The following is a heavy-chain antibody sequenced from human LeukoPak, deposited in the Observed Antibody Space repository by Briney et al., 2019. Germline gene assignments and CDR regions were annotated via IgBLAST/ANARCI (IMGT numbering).Heavy chain of an antibody. CDR1: GFTFSSYS. Sequence: GGSLRLSCAASGFTFSSYSMNWVRQTPGKGLEWVSYISSSGTTIYYADSVKGRFTISRDNAKNSLYLQMSSLRAEDTAVYYCARVLVMKGDADYWGQGTLVTVSS. CDR2: ISSSGTTI. V-gene: IGHV3-48*04. CDR3: ARVLVMKGDADY. J-gene: IGHJ4*02. D-gene: IGHD1-26*01.